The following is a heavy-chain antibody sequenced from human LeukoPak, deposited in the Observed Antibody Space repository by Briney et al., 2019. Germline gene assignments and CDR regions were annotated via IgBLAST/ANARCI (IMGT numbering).Heavy chain of an antibody. D-gene: IGHD1-1*01. CDR3: ARGPTKGNAFDI. CDR2: IKQDGSEK. J-gene: IGHJ3*02. Sequence: GGSLRLSCAGSGFTFSSYWMSWVRQAPGKGLGWVASIKQDGSEKHYVDSVKGRITISRDNSKNSLYLQMNGLRAEDTAVYHCARGPTKGNAFDIWGHGTMVTVSS. V-gene: IGHV3-7*01. CDR1: GFTFSSYW.